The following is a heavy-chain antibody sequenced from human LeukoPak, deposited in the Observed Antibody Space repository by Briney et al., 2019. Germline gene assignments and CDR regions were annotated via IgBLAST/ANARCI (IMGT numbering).Heavy chain of an antibody. D-gene: IGHD2-15*01. CDR1: GFTFSSYW. V-gene: IGHV3-74*01. J-gene: IGHJ3*02. CDR2: IESDGSST. CDR3: AREYCSGGSCYSDAFDI. Sequence: GGSLRLSCAASGFTFSSYWMHWVRQAPGKGLVWVSRIESDGSSTSYADSVKGRFTISRDNAKNSLYLQMNSLRAEDTAVYYCAREYCSGGSCYSDAFDIWGQGTMVTVSS.